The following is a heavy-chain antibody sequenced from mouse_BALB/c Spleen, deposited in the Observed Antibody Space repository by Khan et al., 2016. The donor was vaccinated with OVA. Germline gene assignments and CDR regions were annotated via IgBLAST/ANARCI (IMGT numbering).Heavy chain of an antibody. CDR2: INPRSG. D-gene: IGHD2-14*01. Sequence: QVQLKQSGAELARPGASVKMSCKASGYTFTSHTMHWIKQRPGQGLEWIGYINPRSGYNQKLNDKATLTADISSSTAYMQLSSLTSEDSAVYYFARRTTEYASDYWGQGTSVTVSS. CDR3: ARRTTEYASDY. V-gene: IGHV1-4*01. J-gene: IGHJ4*01. CDR1: GYTFTSHT.